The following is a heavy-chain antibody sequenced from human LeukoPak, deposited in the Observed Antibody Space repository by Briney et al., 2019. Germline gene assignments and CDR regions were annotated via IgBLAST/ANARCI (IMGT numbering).Heavy chain of an antibody. CDR1: GFTLSNYA. D-gene: IGHD3-9*01. CDR2: ITGSGTNR. V-gene: IGHV3-23*01. J-gene: IGHJ4*02. CDR3: VIWGDYDVLTGYYVPDY. Sequence: PGASLRLSCVASGFTLSNYAMSWVRQAPGKGLEWVSAITGSGTNRYYADSLKGRLTTSRDNSKNTVFLQMNSLRHEDTAIYYCVIWGDYDVLTGYYVPDYWGQGTLVTVAS.